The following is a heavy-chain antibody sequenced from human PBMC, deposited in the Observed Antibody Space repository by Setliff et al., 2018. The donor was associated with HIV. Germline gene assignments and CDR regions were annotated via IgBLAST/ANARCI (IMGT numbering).Heavy chain of an antibody. CDR2: IYETGST. CDR3: VRDGYTNGYGYYCFYMDV. CDR1: GDSISGYY. Sequence: PSETLSLTCTVSGDSISGYYWSWIRQSPGKGLEWIGFIYETGSTYYNPSLKSRVSISIDTSKNQFSLKLSSVTAADTAVYFCVRDGYTNGYGYYCFYMDVWGKGTTVTVSS. J-gene: IGHJ6*03. V-gene: IGHV4-59*12. D-gene: IGHD5-18*01.